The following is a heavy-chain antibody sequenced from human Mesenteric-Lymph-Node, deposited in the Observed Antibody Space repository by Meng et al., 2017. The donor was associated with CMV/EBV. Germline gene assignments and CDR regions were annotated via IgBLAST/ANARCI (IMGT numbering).Heavy chain of an antibody. V-gene: IGHV5-51*01. Sequence: GESLKISCKGSGYSFTSYWIGWVRQMPGKGLEWMGLIYPGDSETRYSPSFRGLVTISADKSISTAYLQWSTLKASDTAMYYCAIHPGLALAGTHSDYWGQGTLVTVSS. CDR1: GYSFTSYW. D-gene: IGHD6-13*01. CDR2: IYPGDSET. CDR3: AIHPGLALAGTHSDY. J-gene: IGHJ4*02.